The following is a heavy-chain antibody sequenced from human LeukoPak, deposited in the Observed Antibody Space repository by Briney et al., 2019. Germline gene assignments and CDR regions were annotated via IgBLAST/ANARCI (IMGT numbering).Heavy chain of an antibody. Sequence: SETLSLTCTVSGGSISSSSYYWGWIRQPPGKGLEWIANIYYSGSTYYNPSLKSRVTISVDTSKNQFSLRLRSVTAADTAVYFCARGRVSSSTWYSTYYYYFYMDVWGKGTTVTVSS. D-gene: IGHD1-1*01. CDR1: GGSISSSSYY. CDR3: ARGRVSSSTWYSTYYYYFYMDV. V-gene: IGHV4-39*07. J-gene: IGHJ6*03. CDR2: IYYSGST.